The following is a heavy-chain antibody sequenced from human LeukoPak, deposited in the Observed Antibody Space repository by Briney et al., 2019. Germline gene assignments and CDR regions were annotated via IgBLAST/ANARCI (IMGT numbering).Heavy chain of an antibody. V-gene: IGHV3-23*01. CDR3: ARETRGTVGSY. Sequence: GGSLRLSCAASGFTFSSYVMSWVRQAPGKGLEWVSTISGSGGSTYYADSVKGRFTISRDNPKNTLSLQMNSLRAEDTAVYYCARETRGTVGSYWGQGTLVTVSS. J-gene: IGHJ4*02. CDR2: ISGSGGST. D-gene: IGHD1-26*01. CDR1: GFTFSSYV.